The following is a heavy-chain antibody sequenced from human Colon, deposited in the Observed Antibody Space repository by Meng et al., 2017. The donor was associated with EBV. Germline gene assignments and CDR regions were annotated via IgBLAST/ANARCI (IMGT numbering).Heavy chain of an antibody. D-gene: IGHD6-19*01. V-gene: IGHV4-61*01. CDR3: ARSVYSSGWYGAYYFDY. J-gene: IGHJ4*02. Sequence: QGRPPGWGRGLGEPSETLSLPCTVSGGSVSSGSYYWIWIRQPPGKGLEWIGYIYYSGSTNYNPSLQSRVTISVDMSKNQFSLKLSSVTAADTAVYYCARSVYSSGWYGAYYFDYWGQGTLVTVSS. CDR1: GGSVSSGSYY. CDR2: IYYSGST.